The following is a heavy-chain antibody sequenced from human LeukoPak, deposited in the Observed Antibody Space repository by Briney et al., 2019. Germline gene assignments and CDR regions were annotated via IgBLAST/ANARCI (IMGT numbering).Heavy chain of an antibody. J-gene: IGHJ2*01. CDR3: AKANSDTYYWYFDL. V-gene: IGHV3-23*01. CDR1: GFTFSNYI. D-gene: IGHD1-26*01. Sequence: PGGSLRLSCAVSGFTFSNYIMSWVRQAPGRGLEWVSAIAGSGIGSDYAGPMKGRFTISRDNSKNTLYLQMNSLRAEDTAVYYCAKANSDTYYWYFDLWGRGTLVTVSS. CDR2: IAGSGIGS.